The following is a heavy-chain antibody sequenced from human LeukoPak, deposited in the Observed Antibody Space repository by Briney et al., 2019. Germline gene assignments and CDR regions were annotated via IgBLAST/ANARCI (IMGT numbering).Heavy chain of an antibody. V-gene: IGHV4-59*08. CDR1: GGSISSYY. CDR3: ARLRRLEWLSIDY. J-gene: IGHJ4*02. D-gene: IGHD3-3*01. Sequence: PSETLSLTCTVSGGSISSYYWSWIRQPPGKGLEWIGYIYYSGSTNYNPSLKSRVTISVDTSKNQFSLKLSSVTAADTAVYYCARLRRLEWLSIDYWGQGTLVTVSS. CDR2: IYYSGST.